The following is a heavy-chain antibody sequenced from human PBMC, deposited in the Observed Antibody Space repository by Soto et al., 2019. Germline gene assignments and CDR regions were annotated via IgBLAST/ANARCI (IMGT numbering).Heavy chain of an antibody. Sequence: ASVKVSCKASGGTFSSYTISWVRQAPGQGLEWMGRIIPILGIADYARKFQGRVTITADKSTSTAYMELSSLRSEDTAVYYCARAVRYDILTGWYFDYWGQGTLVTVSS. CDR1: GGTFSSYT. D-gene: IGHD3-9*01. J-gene: IGHJ4*02. CDR2: IIPILGIA. CDR3: ARAVRYDILTGWYFDY. V-gene: IGHV1-69*02.